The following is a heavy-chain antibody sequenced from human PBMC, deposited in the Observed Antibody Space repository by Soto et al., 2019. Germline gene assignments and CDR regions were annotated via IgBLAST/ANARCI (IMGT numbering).Heavy chain of an antibody. CDR1: SGPFSGYY. V-gene: IGHV4-34*01. D-gene: IGHD6-13*01. J-gene: IGHJ5*02. CDR2: INRSGTT. Sequence: SETLSLTCAVYSGPFSGYYWSWIRQCPGKGLEWIGEINRSGTTNYNPSLETRVTISVDTSKNQFSLKLSSVTAADTAVYYCARDITLAAAGHRGLDPWGQGTRVTVSS. CDR3: ARDITLAAAGHRGLDP.